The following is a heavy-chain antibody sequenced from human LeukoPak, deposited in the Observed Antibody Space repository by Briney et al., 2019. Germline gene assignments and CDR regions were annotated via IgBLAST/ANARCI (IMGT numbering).Heavy chain of an antibody. D-gene: IGHD6-19*01. CDR2: INHSGGT. CDR3: ARGEGYSSGWPAPEHFDY. CDR1: GGSFSGYY. V-gene: IGHV4-34*01. J-gene: IGHJ4*02. Sequence: SETLSLTCAVYGGSFSGYYWSWIRQPPGKGLEWIGEINHSGGTNYNPSLKSRVTISVDTSKNQFSLKLSSVTAADTAVYYCARGEGYSSGWPAPEHFDYWGQGTLVTVSS.